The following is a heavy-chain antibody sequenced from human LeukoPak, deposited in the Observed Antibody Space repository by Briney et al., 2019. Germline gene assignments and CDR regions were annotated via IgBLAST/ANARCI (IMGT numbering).Heavy chain of an antibody. J-gene: IGHJ4*02. Sequence: PSETLSLTCTVSGGSISSYYWSWIRQSPGKGLEWIGYIYYSGSTNYSPSLKSRVTISVDTSKNQFSLNLSSVTAADTAVYYCARDDRGTLDYWGQGTLVTVSS. V-gene: IGHV4-59*01. CDR3: ARDDRGTLDY. CDR2: IYYSGST. CDR1: GGSISSYY.